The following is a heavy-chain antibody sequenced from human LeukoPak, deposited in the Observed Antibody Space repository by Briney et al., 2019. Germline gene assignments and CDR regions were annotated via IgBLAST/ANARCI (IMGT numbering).Heavy chain of an antibody. CDR3: ARDGSGSYWGYFDY. V-gene: IGHV3-23*01. J-gene: IGHJ4*02. D-gene: IGHD1-26*01. Sequence: GGSLRLSCAASGFTFSSYAMSWVRQAPGKGLEWVSAINGSGGKTYYADSVKGRFTISRDNAKNSLYLQMNSLRAEDTAVYYCARDGSGSYWGYFDYWGQGTLVTVSS. CDR2: INGSGGKT. CDR1: GFTFSSYA.